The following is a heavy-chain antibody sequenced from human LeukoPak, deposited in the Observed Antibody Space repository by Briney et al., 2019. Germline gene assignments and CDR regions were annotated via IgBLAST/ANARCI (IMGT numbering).Heavy chain of an antibody. CDR1: GGTFSSYA. CDR2: IIPIFGTA. V-gene: IGHV1-69*13. D-gene: IGHD2-2*01. CDR3: ASPAAREYQLLSHFDY. Sequence: SVKVSCKASGGTFSSYAISWVRQAPGQGLEWMGGIIPIFGTANYAQKFQGRVTITADEPTSTAYMELSSLRSEDTAVYYCASPAAREYQLLSHFDYWGQGTLVTVSS. J-gene: IGHJ4*02.